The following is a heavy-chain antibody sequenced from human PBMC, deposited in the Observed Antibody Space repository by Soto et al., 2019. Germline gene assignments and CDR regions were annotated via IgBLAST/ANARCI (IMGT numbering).Heavy chain of an antibody. CDR3: TTRECIRGSKGGLAVALDY. CDR1: GFTFSNAW. D-gene: IGHD6-19*01. J-gene: IGHJ4*02. Sequence: PGGSLRLSCAASGFTFSNAWMNWVRQAPGKGLEWVGRIKSKTDGGTTDYAAPVKGRFTISRDDSKNTLYLQMNSLKTEDTAVYYCTTRECIRGSKGGLAVALDYWGQGTLVRVTS. V-gene: IGHV3-15*07. CDR2: IKSKTDGGTT.